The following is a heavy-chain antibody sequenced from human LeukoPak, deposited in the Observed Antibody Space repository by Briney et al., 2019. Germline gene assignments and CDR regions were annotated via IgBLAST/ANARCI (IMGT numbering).Heavy chain of an antibody. CDR3: ARMALDGGDSIGFDS. D-gene: IGHD2-21*02. Sequence: ASVKVSCKASGYTFTDYFIHWVRQAPGQGLEWMGWINPNIGDASYSQKFQDRVTMTRDRSINTAYMELSRLTSDDTAVYYCARMALDGGDSIGFDSWGQGTLVTVSS. V-gene: IGHV1-2*02. J-gene: IGHJ5*01. CDR1: GYTFTDYF. CDR2: INPNIGDA.